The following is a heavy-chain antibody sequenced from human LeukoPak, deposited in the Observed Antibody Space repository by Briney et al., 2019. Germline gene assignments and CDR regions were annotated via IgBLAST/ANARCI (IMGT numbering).Heavy chain of an antibody. CDR1: GGSISSYY. Sequence: SETLSLTCTVSGGSISSYYWSWIRQPPGKGLEWIGYIYHSGSTYYNPSLKSRVTISVDRSKNQFSLKLSSVTAADTAVYYCARGDYVYDYWGQGTLVTVSS. CDR2: IYHSGST. CDR3: ARGDYVYDY. D-gene: IGHD4-17*01. V-gene: IGHV4-59*12. J-gene: IGHJ4*02.